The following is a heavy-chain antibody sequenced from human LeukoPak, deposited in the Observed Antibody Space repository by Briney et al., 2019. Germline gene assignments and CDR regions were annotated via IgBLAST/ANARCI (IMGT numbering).Heavy chain of an antibody. J-gene: IGHJ4*02. V-gene: IGHV3-23*01. CDR2: ISGSGGST. CDR3: APQRRYYYDSSGTAGSYFDY. Sequence: GGTLRLSCAASGFTFSSYGMSWVRQAPGKGLEWVSAISGSGGSTYYADSVKGRFTISRDNSKNTLYLQMNSLRAEDTAVYYCAPQRRYYYDSSGTAGSYFDYWGQGTLVTVSS. CDR1: GFTFSSYG. D-gene: IGHD3-22*01.